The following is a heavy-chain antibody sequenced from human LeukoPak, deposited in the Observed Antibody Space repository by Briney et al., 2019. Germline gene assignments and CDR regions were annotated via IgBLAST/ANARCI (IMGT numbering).Heavy chain of an antibody. CDR3: ARLYGSATYIDY. CDR1: GYTFTDYY. V-gene: IGHV1-2*02. Sequence: ASVKVSCKGSGYTFTDYYMHWVRQAPGQGLEWMGWIYPNRGGTNYAQKFQGRVTMTRDTSINTAYMELSRLRSDDTAVYYCARLYGSATYIDYWGQGTLVTVSS. J-gene: IGHJ4*02. D-gene: IGHD3-10*01. CDR2: IYPNRGGT.